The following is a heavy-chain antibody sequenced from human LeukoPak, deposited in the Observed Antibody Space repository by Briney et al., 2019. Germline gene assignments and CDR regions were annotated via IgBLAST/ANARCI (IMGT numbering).Heavy chain of an antibody. CDR3: ARPVPSRLGWFDP. CDR2: IYYSGST. Sequence: SETLSLTCTVSGGSITSYYWTWIRQPPGKGLEWIGSIYYSGSTNYNPSLKSRVTISVDTSKNQFSLKLSSVTAADTAVYYCARPVPSRLGWFDPWGQGTLVTVSS. D-gene: IGHD1-1*01. V-gene: IGHV4-59*08. CDR1: GGSITSYY. J-gene: IGHJ5*02.